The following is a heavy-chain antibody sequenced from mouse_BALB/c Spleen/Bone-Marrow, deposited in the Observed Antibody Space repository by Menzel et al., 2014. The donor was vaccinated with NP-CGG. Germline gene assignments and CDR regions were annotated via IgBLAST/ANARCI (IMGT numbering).Heavy chain of an antibody. V-gene: IGHV1-7*01. D-gene: IGHD1-2*01. CDR1: GYTFTSYW. CDR3: ARTPHYYHLDY. J-gene: IGHJ2*01. Sequence: QVQLQQSGAELAKPGASVKMSCKASGYTFTSYWMHWVKQRPGQGLEWIGYINPSTGYTEYNQKFKDKATLTADKSSSTAYMQLSSLTSEGSTVYYCARTPHYYHLDYWGQGATLTVS. CDR2: INPSTGYT.